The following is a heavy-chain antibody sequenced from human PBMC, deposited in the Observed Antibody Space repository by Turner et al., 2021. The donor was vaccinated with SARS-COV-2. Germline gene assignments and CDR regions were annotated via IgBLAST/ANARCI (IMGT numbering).Heavy chain of an antibody. CDR3: VKDIGSGEGGSLYFDY. V-gene: IGHV3-9*01. D-gene: IGHD2-15*01. CDR2: ISWNSGTI. J-gene: IGHJ4*02. Sequence: EVQLVESGGGLVQPGRSLRLSCAASGFTFDDYAMHWVRQAPGKGLEWVSGISWNSGTIGYADSVKGRFTISRDNAKNSLYLQMNSLRAEDTALYYCVKDIGSGEGGSLYFDYWGQGTLVTVSS. CDR1: GFTFDDYA.